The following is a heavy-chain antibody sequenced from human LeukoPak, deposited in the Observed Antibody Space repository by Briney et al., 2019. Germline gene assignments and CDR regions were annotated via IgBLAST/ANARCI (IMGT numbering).Heavy chain of an antibody. CDR3: AKEDGETYYYYYMDV. Sequence: GGSLRLSCAASGFTFDDYAMHWVRQAPGKGLEWVSGISWNSGSIGYADSVKGRFTISRDNAKNSLYLQMNSLRAEDTALYYCAKEDGETYYYYYMDVWGKGTTVTVSS. D-gene: IGHD5-24*01. CDR2: ISWNSGSI. CDR1: GFTFDDYA. J-gene: IGHJ6*03. V-gene: IGHV3-9*01.